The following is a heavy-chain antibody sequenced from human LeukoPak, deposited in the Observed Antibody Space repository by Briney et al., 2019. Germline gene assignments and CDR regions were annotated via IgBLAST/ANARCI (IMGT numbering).Heavy chain of an antibody. CDR2: INHSGST. CDR1: GGSFSGYY. J-gene: IGHJ4*02. V-gene: IGHV4-34*01. CDR3: ARRRYCSGTSCYNYFDY. D-gene: IGHD2-2*02. Sequence: PSETLSLTCAVYGGSFSGYYWSWVRQPPGKGLEWIGEINHSGSTNYNPSLKSRVTISVDTSKNQFSLKLSSVTAADTAVYYCARRRYCSGTSCYNYFDYWGQGTLVTVSS.